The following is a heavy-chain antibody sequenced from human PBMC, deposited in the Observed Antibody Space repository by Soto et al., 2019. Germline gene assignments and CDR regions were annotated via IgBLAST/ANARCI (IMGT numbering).Heavy chain of an antibody. V-gene: IGHV1-2*06. CDR2: INPRRGDT. Sequence: QVQLVQSGAEVKKPGASVKVSCKASGYTFIGYYIHWVRQAPGQGLEWMGRINPRRGDTTYAQKFQGRLPMTRDTSISTAYMELSSLRSDDTAVYYCGRDGVGATPLGWFDPWGQGSLVTVSS. CDR1: GYTFIGYY. CDR3: GRDGVGATPLGWFDP. D-gene: IGHD1-26*01. J-gene: IGHJ5*02.